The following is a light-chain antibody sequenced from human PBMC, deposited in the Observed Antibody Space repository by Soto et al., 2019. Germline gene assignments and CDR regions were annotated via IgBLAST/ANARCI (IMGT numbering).Light chain of an antibody. V-gene: IGLV1-40*01. J-gene: IGLJ3*02. Sequence: QSVLTQPPSVSGAPGQRVTISCTGSSSNIGAGYDVHWYQQLLGTAPKLLIYGNSNRPSGVPDRFSGSKSGTSASLAITGLQADDEADYYCQSYDSSLSGSVFGGWTKLTVL. CDR3: QSYDSSLSGSV. CDR2: GNS. CDR1: SSNIGAGYD.